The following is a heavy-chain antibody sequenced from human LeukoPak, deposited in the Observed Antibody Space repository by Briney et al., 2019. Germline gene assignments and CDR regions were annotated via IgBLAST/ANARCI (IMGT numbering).Heavy chain of an antibody. Sequence: SETLSLTCAVYGGSFSGYYWSWIRQPPGKGLEWIGEINHSGSTNYNPSLKSRVTISVDTSKNQFFLKLSSETAADTAVYYCARGPLSDYYYYGMDVWGQGTTVTVSS. J-gene: IGHJ6*02. CDR2: INHSGST. D-gene: IGHD1-26*01. CDR1: GGSFSGYY. CDR3: ARGPLSDYYYYGMDV. V-gene: IGHV4-34*01.